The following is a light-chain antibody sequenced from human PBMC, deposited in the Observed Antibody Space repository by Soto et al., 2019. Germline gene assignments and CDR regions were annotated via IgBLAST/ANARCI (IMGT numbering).Light chain of an antibody. Sequence: DIQMTQSPSTLSASVGDRVTITCRASQSISSWLAWYQQKPGKAPKLLIYEASSLEGGVPSRFSGSGSGTEFTLTITSLQPDDFATYYCQQYNSYSPTFGQGTKLEIK. CDR2: EAS. V-gene: IGKV1-5*03. CDR1: QSISSW. J-gene: IGKJ2*01. CDR3: QQYNSYSPT.